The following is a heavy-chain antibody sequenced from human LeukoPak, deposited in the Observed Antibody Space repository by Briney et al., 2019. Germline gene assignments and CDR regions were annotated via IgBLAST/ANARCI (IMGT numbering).Heavy chain of an antibody. CDR3: ARDAERIRATDGFDI. CDR1: GFTFSSYS. J-gene: IGHJ3*02. D-gene: IGHD3-10*01. CDR2: ISSSSYI. V-gene: IGHV3-21*01. Sequence: GGSLRLSCAASGFTFSSYSMNWVRQAPGKGLEWVSSISSSSYIYYADSVKGRFTISRDNAKNSLYLQMNSLRAEDTAVYYCARDAERIRATDGFDIWGQGTMVTVSS.